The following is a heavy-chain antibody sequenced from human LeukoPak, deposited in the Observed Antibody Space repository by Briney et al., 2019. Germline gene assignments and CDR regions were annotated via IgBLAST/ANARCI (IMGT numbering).Heavy chain of an antibody. CDR2: VNTYNGNT. V-gene: IGHV1-18*01. D-gene: IGHD3-22*01. Sequence: GASVKVSCKASGYTFTSYGISWVRQAPGQGLEWMGWVNTYNGNTNFAQKLQGRVTMTADTSTSTAYMELRSLISDDTAVYYCARDHYYYESSGYYYYYYYMDVWGKGTTVTVSS. CDR3: ARDHYYYESSGYYYYYYYMDV. CDR1: GYTFTSYG. J-gene: IGHJ6*03.